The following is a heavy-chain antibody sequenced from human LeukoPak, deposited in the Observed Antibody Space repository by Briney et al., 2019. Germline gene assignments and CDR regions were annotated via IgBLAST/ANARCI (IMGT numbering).Heavy chain of an antibody. CDR3: ARHLLYYFDY. Sequence: GGSLRLSCAASGFTFISYEMNWVRQAPGKGLEWVSYISSSGSTIYYADSVKGRFTISRDNAKNSLYLQMNSLRAEDTAVYYCARHLLYYFDYWGQGTLVTVSS. V-gene: IGHV3-48*03. J-gene: IGHJ4*02. CDR1: GFTFISYE. D-gene: IGHD1-26*01. CDR2: ISSSGSTI.